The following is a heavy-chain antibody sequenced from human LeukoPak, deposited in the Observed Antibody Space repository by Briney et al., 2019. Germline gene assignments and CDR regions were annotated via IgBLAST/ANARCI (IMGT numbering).Heavy chain of an antibody. D-gene: IGHD6-6*01. V-gene: IGHV1-69*04. CDR3: ARDHSSSTQFDP. J-gene: IGHJ5*02. CDR1: GYTFTSYG. Sequence: GASVKVSCKASGYTFTSYGISWVRQAPGQGLEWMGRIIPILGIANYAQKFQGRVTITADKSTTTAYMELSSLRSEDTAVYYCARDHSSSTQFDPWGQGTLVIVSS. CDR2: IIPILGIA.